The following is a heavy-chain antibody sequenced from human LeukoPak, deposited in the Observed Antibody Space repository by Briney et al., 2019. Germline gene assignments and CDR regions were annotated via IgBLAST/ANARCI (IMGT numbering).Heavy chain of an antibody. CDR3: ARVGLLGYCSSTSCYDAWFDP. V-gene: IGHV1-69*04. CDR1: GGTFSSYA. CDR2: IIPILGIA. Sequence: SVKVSFKASGGTFSSYAISWVRQAPGQGLEWMGRIIPILGIANYAQKFQGRVTITADKSTSTAYMELSSLRSEDTAVYYCARVGLLGYCSSTSCYDAWFDPWGQGTLVTVSS. D-gene: IGHD2-2*01. J-gene: IGHJ5*02.